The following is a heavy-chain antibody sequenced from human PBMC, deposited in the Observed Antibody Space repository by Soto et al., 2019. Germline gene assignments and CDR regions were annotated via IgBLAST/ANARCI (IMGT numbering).Heavy chain of an antibody. CDR1: GYTFTSYG. D-gene: IGHD6-13*01. J-gene: IGHJ6*02. CDR2: ISAYNGNT. CDR3: AREGQYSSSWPYYYGMDV. Sequence: SVKVSCKASGYTFTSYGINWVRQAPGQGLEWMGWISAYNGNTNYAQKLQGRVTMTTDTSTSTAYMELRSLRSDDTAVYYCAREGQYSSSWPYYYGMDVWGQGTTVTVSS. V-gene: IGHV1-18*04.